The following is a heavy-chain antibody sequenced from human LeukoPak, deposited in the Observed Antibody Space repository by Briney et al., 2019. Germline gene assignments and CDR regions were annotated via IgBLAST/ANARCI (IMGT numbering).Heavy chain of an antibody. V-gene: IGHV4-31*03. D-gene: IGHD2-8*01. CDR2: IYYSGST. J-gene: IGHJ5*02. Sequence: SETLSLTCTVSGGSISSGGYYWSWIRQHPGKGLEWIGYIYYSGSTYYNPSLKSRVTISVDTSKNQFSLKLSSVTAADTAVYYCARERRYCTNGVCYAWFDPWGQGTLVTVPS. CDR3: ARERRYCTNGVCYAWFDP. CDR1: GGSISSGGYY.